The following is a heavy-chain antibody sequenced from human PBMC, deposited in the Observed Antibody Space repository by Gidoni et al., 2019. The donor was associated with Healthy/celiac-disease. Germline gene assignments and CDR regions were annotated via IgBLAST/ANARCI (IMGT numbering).Heavy chain of an antibody. CDR3: AKGTIFGVVTGP. Sequence: EVQLVESGGGLVQPGRSLRLSCAASGFTFDDYAMHWVRQAPGKGLEWVSGISWNSGSIGYADSVKGRFTISRDNAKNSLYLQMNSLRAEDTALYYCAKGTIFGVVTGPWGQGTLVTVSS. J-gene: IGHJ5*02. CDR1: GFTFDDYA. D-gene: IGHD3-3*01. V-gene: IGHV3-9*01. CDR2: ISWNSGSI.